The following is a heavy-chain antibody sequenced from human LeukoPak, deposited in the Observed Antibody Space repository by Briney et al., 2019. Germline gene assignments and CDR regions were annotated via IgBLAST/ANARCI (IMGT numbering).Heavy chain of an antibody. CDR1: GFTFSSYE. D-gene: IGHD1-26*01. Sequence: QPGGPLRLSCAASGFTFSSYEMNWVRQALREGLERVSYISNSSDSTYYANSVKGLFTISRNNAKNSLYLQMNSLRAEDTAVYYCVRLGGATGQYFYHWGQGTRVTVSS. CDR3: VRLGGATGQYFYH. J-gene: IGHJ1*01. V-gene: IGHV3-48*03. CDR2: ISNSSDST.